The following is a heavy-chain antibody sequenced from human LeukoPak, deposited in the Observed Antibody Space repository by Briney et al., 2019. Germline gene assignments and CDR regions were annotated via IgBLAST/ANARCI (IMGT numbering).Heavy chain of an antibody. CDR1: GYIFASYG. V-gene: IGHV1-18*01. J-gene: IGHJ4*02. CDR2: ISAYNGDT. D-gene: IGHD1-26*01. CDR3: AREIIVGATTFDY. Sequence: ASVKVSCKASGYIFASYGISWVRQAPGQGLEWMGWISAYNGDTKYAQNLQGRVTLTTDTSTGTAYMELRSLTSDDTALYYCAREIIVGATTFDYWGQGTLVTVSS.